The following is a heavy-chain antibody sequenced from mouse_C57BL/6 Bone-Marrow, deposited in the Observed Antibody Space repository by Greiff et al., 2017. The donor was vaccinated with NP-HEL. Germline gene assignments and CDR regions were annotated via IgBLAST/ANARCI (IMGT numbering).Heavy chain of an antibody. Sequence: QVQLQQPGAELVMPGASVKLSCKASGYTFTSYWMHWVKQRPGQGLEWIGEIDPSDSYTNYNQKFKGKSTLTVDKSSSTAYMQLSSLTSEDSAVYYCARLGYGFAYGGQGTLATVTA. J-gene: IGHJ3*01. D-gene: IGHD4-1*01. CDR1: GYTFTSYW. CDR2: IDPSDSYT. V-gene: IGHV1-69*01. CDR3: ARLGYGFAY.